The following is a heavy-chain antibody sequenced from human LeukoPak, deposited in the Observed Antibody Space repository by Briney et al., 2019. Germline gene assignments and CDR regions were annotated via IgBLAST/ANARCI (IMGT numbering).Heavy chain of an antibody. J-gene: IGHJ6*02. Sequence: GGSLRLSCAASRFTFTNYAMSWVRQAPGKGLEWVSSISSSSSYIYYADSVKGRFTISRDNAKNSLYLQMNSLRAEDTAVYYCARVAGVMAHPYYYYYGMDVWGQGTTVTVSS. CDR2: ISSSSSYI. CDR1: RFTFTNYA. CDR3: ARVAGVMAHPYYYYYGMDV. V-gene: IGHV3-21*01. D-gene: IGHD2-15*01.